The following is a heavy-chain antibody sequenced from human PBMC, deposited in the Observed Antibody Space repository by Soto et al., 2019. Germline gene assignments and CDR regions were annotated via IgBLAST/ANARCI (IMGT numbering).Heavy chain of an antibody. J-gene: IGHJ4*02. CDR3: AREVLWSRYFDY. CDR1: KSIFDGYG. D-gene: IGHD3-10*01. CDR2: IWHDGSEK. V-gene: IGHV3-30*02. Sequence: GGSLRLSCVVPKSIFDGYGMHWVRQAPGKGPEWVAFIWHDGSEKYYADSVKGRFTISRDNSKKTLYLQMNSLRPEDTGVYYCAREVLWSRYFDYWGQGTRVTVSS.